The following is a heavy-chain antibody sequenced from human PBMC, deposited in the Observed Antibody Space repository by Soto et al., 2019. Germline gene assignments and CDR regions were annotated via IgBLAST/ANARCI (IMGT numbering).Heavy chain of an antibody. CDR1: GGSFSGYY. D-gene: IGHD1-26*01. Sequence: SETLSLTCAVYGGSFSGYYWSWIRQPPGKGLEWIGEINHSGSTNYNPSLKSRVTISVDTSKNQFSLKLSSVTAADTAVYYCARSIVGARSDYWGQGTLVTVSS. J-gene: IGHJ4*02. CDR3: ARSIVGARSDY. CDR2: INHSGST. V-gene: IGHV4-34*01.